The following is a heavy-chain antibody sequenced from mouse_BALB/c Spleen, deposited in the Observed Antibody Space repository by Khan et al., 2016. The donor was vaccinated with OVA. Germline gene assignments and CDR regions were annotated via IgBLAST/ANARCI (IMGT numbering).Heavy chain of an antibody. CDR2: IISDGYYT. V-gene: IGHV5-6*01. D-gene: IGHD1-3*01. CDR1: GFTFSAYG. J-gene: IGHJ3*01. CDR3: ESHLSGSCAY. Sequence: EVELVESGGDLVRPGGSLKLSCAASGFTFSAYGMSWVRQGPDKRLEWVATIISDGYYTYYPDSLTGRFIISSDIAKNTLYLQMRSLKSEDTAMYYCESHLSGSCAYGGKGTLVTVSA.